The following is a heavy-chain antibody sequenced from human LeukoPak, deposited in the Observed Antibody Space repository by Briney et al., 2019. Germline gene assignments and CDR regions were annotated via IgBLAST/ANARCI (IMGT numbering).Heavy chain of an antibody. V-gene: IGHV5-51*01. CDR2: IYPGDSDT. Sequence: GESLKISCKGSGYSFTSYWIGWARQMPGKGLEWMGIIYPGDSDTRYSPSFQGQVTISADKSISTAYLQWSSLKASDTAMYYCARHPSYYDSSGYADYWGQGTLVTVSS. CDR1: GYSFTSYW. CDR3: ARHPSYYDSSGYADY. J-gene: IGHJ4*02. D-gene: IGHD3-22*01.